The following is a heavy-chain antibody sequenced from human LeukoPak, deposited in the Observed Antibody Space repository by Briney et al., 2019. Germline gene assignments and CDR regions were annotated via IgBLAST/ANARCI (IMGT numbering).Heavy chain of an antibody. CDR1: GGSISSSSYY. Sequence: SETLSLTCTVSGGSISSSSYYWGWIRQPPGKGLEWIGSIYYSGSTNYNPSLKSRVTISVDTSKNQFSLKLSSVTAADTAVYYCAKTAQDRRGSGSYLGLTKRYNWFDPWGQGTLVTVSS. J-gene: IGHJ5*02. CDR3: AKTAQDRRGSGSYLGLTKRYNWFDP. CDR2: IYYSGST. V-gene: IGHV4-39*07. D-gene: IGHD3-10*01.